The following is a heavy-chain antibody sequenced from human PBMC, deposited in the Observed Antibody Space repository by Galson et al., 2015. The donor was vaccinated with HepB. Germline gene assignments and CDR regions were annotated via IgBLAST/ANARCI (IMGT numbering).Heavy chain of an antibody. Sequence: SLRLSCAASGFTFSSYAMSWVRQAPGKGLEWVSAISGSGGSTYYADSVKGRFTISRDNSKNTLYLQMNSLRAEDTAVYYCAKDQAANWNYLTHPLVDAFDIWGQGTMVTVSS. CDR2: ISGSGGST. CDR3: AKDQAANWNYLTHPLVDAFDI. D-gene: IGHD1-7*01. J-gene: IGHJ3*02. CDR1: GFTFSSYA. V-gene: IGHV3-23*01.